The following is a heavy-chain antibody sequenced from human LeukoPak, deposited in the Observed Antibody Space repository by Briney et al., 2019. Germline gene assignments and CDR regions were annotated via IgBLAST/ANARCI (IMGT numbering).Heavy chain of an antibody. D-gene: IGHD1-26*01. J-gene: IGHJ4*02. CDR3: AREWKVGAFYYFDY. CDR2: IIPILGIA. Sequence: ASVKVSCKASGGTFSSCTISWVRQAPGQGLEWMGRIIPILGIANYAQKFQGRVTITADKSTSTAYMELSSLGSEDTAVYYCAREWKVGAFYYFDYWGQGTLVTVSS. V-gene: IGHV1-69*04. CDR1: GGTFSSCT.